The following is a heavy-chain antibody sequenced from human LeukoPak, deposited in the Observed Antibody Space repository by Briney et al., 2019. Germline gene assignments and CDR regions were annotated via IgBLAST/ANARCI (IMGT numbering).Heavy chain of an antibody. CDR3: ARDLFDDSSGYYYSWYFDL. J-gene: IGHJ2*01. Sequence: TSETLSLTCTVSGGSISSYYWSWIRQPPGKGLEWIGYIYYSGSTNYNPSLKSRVTISVDTSKNQFSLKLSSVTAADTAVYYCARDLFDDSSGYYYSWYFDLWGRGTLVTVSS. D-gene: IGHD3-22*01. CDR1: GGSISSYY. V-gene: IGHV4-59*01. CDR2: IYYSGST.